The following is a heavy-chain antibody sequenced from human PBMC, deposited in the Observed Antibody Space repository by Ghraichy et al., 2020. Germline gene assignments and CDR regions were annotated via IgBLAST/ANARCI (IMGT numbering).Heavy chain of an antibody. V-gene: IGHV2-70*11. CDR1: GFSLSTSGMC. Sequence: SGPTLVKPTQTLTLTCTFSGFSLSTSGMCVSWIRQPPGKALEWLARIDWDDDKYYSTSLKTRLTISKDTSKNQVVLTMTNMDPVDTATYYCARIRSTHYYGSGSYFDYWGQGTLVTVSS. CDR3: ARIRSTHYYGSGSYFDY. D-gene: IGHD3-10*01. J-gene: IGHJ4*02. CDR2: IDWDDDK.